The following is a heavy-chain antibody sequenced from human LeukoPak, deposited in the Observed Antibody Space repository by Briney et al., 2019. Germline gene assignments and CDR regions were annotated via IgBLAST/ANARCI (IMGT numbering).Heavy chain of an antibody. V-gene: IGHV4-4*02. D-gene: IGHD2-15*01. CDR3: ARSVGYCSGGSCSGGAFDI. CDR2: IFHGGST. Sequence: SGTLSLTCAVSGGSLSSNNWWRWVRQPPGEVQWWSGEIFHGGSTNYNPSLKSRVTVSVDKSKNQFSLKLSSVTAADSAVYYCARSVGYCSGGSCSGGAFDIWGQGTMVSVSS. J-gene: IGHJ3*02. CDR1: GGSLSSNNW.